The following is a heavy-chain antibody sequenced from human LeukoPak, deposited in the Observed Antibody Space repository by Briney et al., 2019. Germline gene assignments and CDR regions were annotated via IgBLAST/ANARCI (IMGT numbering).Heavy chain of an antibody. Sequence: ASVKVXCKASGGTFSSYAISWVRQAPGQGLEWMGGIIPIFGTANYAQKFQGRVTITADESTSTAYMELSSLRSEDTAVYYCARDITGTTGGDAYWGQGTLVTVSS. CDR2: IIPIFGTA. V-gene: IGHV1-69*13. D-gene: IGHD1-20*01. J-gene: IGHJ4*02. CDR3: ARDITGTTGGDAY. CDR1: GGTFSSYA.